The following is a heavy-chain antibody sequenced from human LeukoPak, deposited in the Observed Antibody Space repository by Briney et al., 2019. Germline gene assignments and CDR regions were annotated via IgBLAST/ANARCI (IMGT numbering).Heavy chain of an antibody. D-gene: IGHD5-18*01. CDR3: ARGGGSGYSYG. CDR2: IYYSGST. J-gene: IGHJ4*02. CDR1: GGSISSYY. V-gene: IGHV4-59*01. Sequence: SQTLSLTCTVSGGSISSYYWSWIRQPPGKGLEWIGYIYYSGSTNYNPSLKSRVTISVDTSKNQFSLKLTSVTAADTAVYYCARGGGSGYSYGWGQGTLVTVSS.